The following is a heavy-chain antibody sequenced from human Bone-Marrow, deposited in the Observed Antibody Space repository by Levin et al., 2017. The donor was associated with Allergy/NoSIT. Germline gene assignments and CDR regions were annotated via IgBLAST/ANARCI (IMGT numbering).Heavy chain of an antibody. CDR1: GGPITRNY. J-gene: IGHJ1*01. CDR2: IYDGGTT. V-gene: IGHV4-59*01. CDR3: ARGWSVVTYFPS. D-gene: IGHD3-22*01. Sequence: SQTLSLTCTVSGGPITRNYWNWIRQSPGKGPEWIGYIYDGGTTNYNPSLKSRVTILADTSKNQFSLHLTSVTAADTAVYYCARGWSVVTYFPSWSQGTLVTVSS.